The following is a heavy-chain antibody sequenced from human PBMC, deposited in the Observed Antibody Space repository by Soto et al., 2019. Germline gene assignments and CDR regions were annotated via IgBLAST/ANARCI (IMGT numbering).Heavy chain of an antibody. Sequence: QVQLVQSGAEEKKTGSSVKDSCKASGGTFSPYTINWVRQAPGQGLEWMGRIIPFHGVTNYAQKFQARVRMTADTSTSTSYMERRGLRFEDTAMYYCTRDWEITVSTWSFGGFWGRGTLVTVSS. V-gene: IGHV1-69*08. D-gene: IGHD3-10*01. CDR1: GGTFSPYT. J-gene: IGHJ4*02. CDR2: IIPFHGVT. CDR3: TRDWEITVSTWSFGGF.